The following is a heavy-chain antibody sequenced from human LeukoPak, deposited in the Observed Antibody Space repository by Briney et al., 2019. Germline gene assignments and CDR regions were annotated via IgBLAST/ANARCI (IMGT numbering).Heavy chain of an antibody. D-gene: IGHD5-18*01. V-gene: IGHV4-39*02. CDR2: AYYTGST. J-gene: IGHJ4*02. CDR3: ARGWLNTAMGY. Sequence: ASETLSLTCIVSGVSITSSIYHWGWIRQPPGKGLEWIGNAYYTGSTSYNPSLKSRVTISVDTSKNHFSLKLSSVTAADTAVYYCARGWLNTAMGYWAQGTLVTVSS. CDR1: GVSITSSIYH.